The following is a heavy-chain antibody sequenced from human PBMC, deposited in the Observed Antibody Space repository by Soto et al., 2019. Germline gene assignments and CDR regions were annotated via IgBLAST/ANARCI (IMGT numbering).Heavy chain of an antibody. CDR2: IDSGGGST. V-gene: IGHV3-23*01. CDR3: TKDNSNYPDNWFDP. D-gene: IGHD4-4*01. CDR1: GFSFSNYA. J-gene: IGHJ5*02. Sequence: EVQLLVSGGGSVQPGGSLRLSCAASGFSFSNYAMSWVRQAPGTGLEWVSAIDSGGGSTYYAASGKGRFSISRDNSMNTLYLQMNSLRAEDTAIYYCTKDNSNYPDNWFDPWGQGTLVTVSS.